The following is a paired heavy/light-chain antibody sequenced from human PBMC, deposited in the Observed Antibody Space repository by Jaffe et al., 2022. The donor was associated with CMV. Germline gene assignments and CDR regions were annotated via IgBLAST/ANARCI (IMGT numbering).Light chain of an antibody. CDR2: LNSDGSH. Sequence: QLVVTQSPSASASLGASVKLTCTLSSGHGDYAIAWHQQQPEKGPRYLMKLNSDGSHTRGDGIPDRFSGSSSGLERYLTISGLRSEDEADYYCQTWGPDTQVFGGGTKVTVL. CDR3: QTWGPDTQV. CDR1: SGHGDYA. J-gene: IGLJ2*01. V-gene: IGLV4-69*01.
Heavy chain of an antibody. CDR2: IIPNLGIT. CDR1: GDTFSTSG. Sequence: QVQLVQSGAEVKKPGSSMRVSCKASGDTFSTSGISWVRQAPGQGLEWVGRIIPNLGITAYAQKFQGRVAITADKSTGTTYMEVSSLTFQDTALYYCAKDNLGYGLDPWGQGTQLTVSS. J-gene: IGHJ5*02. V-gene: IGHV1-69*09. CDR3: AKDNLGYGLDP. D-gene: IGHD2-2*01.